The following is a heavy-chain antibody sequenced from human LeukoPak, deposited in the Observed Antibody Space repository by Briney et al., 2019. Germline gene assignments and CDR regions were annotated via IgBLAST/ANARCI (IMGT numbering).Heavy chain of an antibody. V-gene: IGHV4-34*01. CDR3: ARDLWGVFDY. CDR2: INHSGST. J-gene: IGHJ4*02. D-gene: IGHD3-16*01. Sequence: SETLSLTCAVYGGSFSGYYWSWIRQPPGKGLEWIGEINHSGSTNYNPSLKSRVTISVDTSKNQFSLKLSSVTAADTAVYYCARDLWGVFDYWGQGTLVTVSS. CDR1: GGSFSGYY.